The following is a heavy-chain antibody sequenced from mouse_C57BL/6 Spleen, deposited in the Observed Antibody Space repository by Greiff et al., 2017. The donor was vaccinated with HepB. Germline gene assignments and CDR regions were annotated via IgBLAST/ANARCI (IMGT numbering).Heavy chain of an antibody. CDR1: GYAFSSSW. CDR2: IYPGDGDT. D-gene: IGHD3-2*02. V-gene: IGHV1-82*01. CDR3: ARALDSSGFFDY. J-gene: IGHJ2*01. Sequence: VQLQQSGPELVKPGASVKISCKASGYAFSSSWMNWVKQRPGKGLEWIGRIYPGDGDTNYNGKFKGKATLTADKSSSTAYMQLSSLTSEDSAVYFCARALDSSGFFDYWGQGTTLTVSS.